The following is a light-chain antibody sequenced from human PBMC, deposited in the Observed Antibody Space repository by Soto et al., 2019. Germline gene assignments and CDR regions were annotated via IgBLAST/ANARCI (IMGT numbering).Light chain of an antibody. J-gene: IGKJ1*01. Sequence: VMTQYSASLSVSPGERATPSCRASQSVSSNLAWYQQKPGQAPRLLIYGASTRATGIPDRFTGSGSGTDFTLSVSRLEPEDFAVYFCQQYGSSPATFGQGTKVDIK. CDR2: GAS. CDR3: QQYGSSPAT. CDR1: QSVSSN. V-gene: IGKV3-20*01.